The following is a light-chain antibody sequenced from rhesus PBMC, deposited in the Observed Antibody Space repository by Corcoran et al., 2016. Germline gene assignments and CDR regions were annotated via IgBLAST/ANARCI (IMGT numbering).Light chain of an antibody. CDR1: QSISSW. V-gene: IGKV1-22*01. CDR3: LQYSSSPMYS. Sequence: DIQMTQSPSSLSASVGDTVTITCRASQSISSWLDWYKPKQGKAPKLLIYKASSLESGVPSRFSGSGSGTDFTLTSSSLQPEDFATYYCLQYSSSPMYSFGQGTKVEIK. CDR2: KAS. J-gene: IGKJ2*01.